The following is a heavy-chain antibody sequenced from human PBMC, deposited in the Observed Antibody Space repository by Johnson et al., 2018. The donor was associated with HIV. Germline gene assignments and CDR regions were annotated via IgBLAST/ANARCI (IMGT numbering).Heavy chain of an antibody. J-gene: IGHJ3*02. CDR1: GFTFDDYG. Sequence: VQLVESGGGIVRPGGSLRLSCAASGFTFDDYGMSWVRQAPVKGLEWVSRINSDGSSTSYADSVKGRFTISRDNTKNSFYLQMNSLRADDTAVYYCARETRDDAFDIWGQGTMVTVSS. D-gene: IGHD4-11*01. CDR3: ARETRDDAFDI. V-gene: IGHV3-20*04. CDR2: INSDGSST.